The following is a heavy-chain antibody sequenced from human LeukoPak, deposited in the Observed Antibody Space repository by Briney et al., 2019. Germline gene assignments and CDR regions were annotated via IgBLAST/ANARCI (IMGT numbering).Heavy chain of an antibody. CDR2: IKEDGGET. D-gene: IGHD1-7*01. CDR3: ARYNTGTSDY. J-gene: IGHJ4*02. Sequence: GGSLRLSCTVSGFTFNNYWMSWVRQAPGKGLEWVANIKEDGGETSYLDSVKGRFAISRDNARNSLYLQMDNLRVEDTAVYYCARYNTGTSDYWGQGTLVTVSS. CDR1: GFTFNNYW. V-gene: IGHV3-7*01.